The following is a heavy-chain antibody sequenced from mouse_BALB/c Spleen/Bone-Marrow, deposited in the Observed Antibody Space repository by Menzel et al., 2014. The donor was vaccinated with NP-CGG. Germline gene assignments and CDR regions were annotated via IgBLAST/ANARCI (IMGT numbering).Heavy chain of an antibody. Sequence: QVQLQQSGAELAKPGASVKMSCKASGYTFTSYWMHWIKQRPGQGLEWIGYITPSTGYIEYNQKFKDKATLTADKSSSTADMQLSSLTSEDSAVYYCARPRFAYWGQGTLVHCLC. CDR3: ARPRFAY. CDR2: ITPSTGYI. J-gene: IGHJ3*01. CDR1: GYTFTSYW. V-gene: IGHV1-7*01.